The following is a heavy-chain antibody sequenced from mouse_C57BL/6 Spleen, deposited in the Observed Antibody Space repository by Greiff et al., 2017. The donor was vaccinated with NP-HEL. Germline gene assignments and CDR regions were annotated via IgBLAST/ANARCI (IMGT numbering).Heavy chain of an antibody. CDR2: IYPGDGDT. CDR3: NYPCYAMDY. CDR1: GYAFSSSW. V-gene: IGHV1-82*01. D-gene: IGHD2-1*01. J-gene: IGHJ4*01. Sequence: QVQLQQSGPELVKPGASVKISCKASGYAFSSSWMNWVKQRPGKGLEWIGRIYPGDGDTNYNGKFKGKATLTADKSSSTAYMQLSSLTSEDSAVYCCNYPCYAMDYWGQGTSVTVSS.